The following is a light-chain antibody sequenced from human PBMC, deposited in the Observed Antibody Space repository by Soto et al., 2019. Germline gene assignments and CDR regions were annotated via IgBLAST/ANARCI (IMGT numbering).Light chain of an antibody. V-gene: IGLV1-44*01. J-gene: IGLJ2*01. CDR1: SSNIGSNT. CDR2: GNN. CDR3: AAWDDTLNGPV. Sequence: QSVLTQPPSASVTPGQRVSISCSGSSSNIGSNTVTWYQQIPGTAPKLLIYGNNQRPSGVPDRISGSKSGTSASLAISGLQSEDEADYYCAAWDDTLNGPVFGGGTKLTVL.